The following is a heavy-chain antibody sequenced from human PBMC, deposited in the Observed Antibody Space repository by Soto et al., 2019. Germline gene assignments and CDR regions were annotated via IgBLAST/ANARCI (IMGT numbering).Heavy chain of an antibody. V-gene: IGHV4-39*01. Sequence: PSETLSLTCTVSGGSISSSSYYWGWIRQPPGKGLEWIGSIYYSGSTYYNPSLKSRVTISVDTSKNQFSLKLSSVTAADTAVYYCARQSAYSSSSSDYYYGMDVWGQGTTVTAP. D-gene: IGHD6-6*01. CDR3: ARQSAYSSSSSDYYYGMDV. CDR2: IYYSGST. CDR1: GGSISSSSYY. J-gene: IGHJ6*02.